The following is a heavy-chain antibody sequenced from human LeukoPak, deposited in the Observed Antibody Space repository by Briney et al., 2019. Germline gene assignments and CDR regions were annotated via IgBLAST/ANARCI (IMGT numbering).Heavy chain of an antibody. CDR2: IKKDESEK. Sequence: PGGSLRLSCVASGFTFGDNWMNWVRQAPGKGLEWVASIKKDESEKYYVDSVKGRFTISRDNVKNSLYLQMNRLRPEDTAVYYCRGGHYSGLERWGRGTLVTVSP. V-gene: IGHV3-7*01. CDR3: RGGHYSGLER. CDR1: GFTFGDNW. J-gene: IGHJ4*02. D-gene: IGHD3-10*01.